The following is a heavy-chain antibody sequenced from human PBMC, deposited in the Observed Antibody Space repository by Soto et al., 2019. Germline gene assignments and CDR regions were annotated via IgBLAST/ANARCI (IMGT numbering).Heavy chain of an antibody. Sequence: APGKGLEWVAVISYDGSNKYYADSVKGRFTISRDNSKNTLYLQMNSLRAEDTAVYYCAKAGIAAAGTWYFDYWGQGTLVTVSS. CDR2: ISYDGSNK. CDR3: AKAGIAAAGTWYFDY. D-gene: IGHD6-13*01. J-gene: IGHJ4*02. V-gene: IGHV3-30*18.